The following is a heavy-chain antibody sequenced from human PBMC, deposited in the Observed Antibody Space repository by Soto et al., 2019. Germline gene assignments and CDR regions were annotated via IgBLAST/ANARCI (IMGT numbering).Heavy chain of an antibody. CDR3: ARMSGPNYYGSGSYYRYYYYGMDV. CDR1: GGSISSSSYY. Sequence: SETLSLTCTVSGGSISSSSYYWGWIRQPPGKGLEWIGSIYYSGSTYYNPSLKSRVTISVDTSKNQFSLKLSSVTAADTAVYYCARMSGPNYYGSGSYYRYYYYGMDVWGQGTTVTVSS. CDR2: IYYSGST. D-gene: IGHD3-10*01. V-gene: IGHV4-39*01. J-gene: IGHJ6*02.